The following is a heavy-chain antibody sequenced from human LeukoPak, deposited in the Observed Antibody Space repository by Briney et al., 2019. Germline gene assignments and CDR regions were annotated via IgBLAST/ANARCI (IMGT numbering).Heavy chain of an antibody. Sequence: PGGSLRLPCAASGFAFSDHYMTCIRQAPGKGLEWVSFISSSGGAIYYADSVKGRFTMSRDNAKNSLYLQMNSLRVEDTAVYYCARKRPNYLDYWGQGTLVTVSS. J-gene: IGHJ4*02. CDR2: ISSSGGAI. CDR1: GFAFSDHY. CDR3: ARKRPNYLDY. V-gene: IGHV3-11*04.